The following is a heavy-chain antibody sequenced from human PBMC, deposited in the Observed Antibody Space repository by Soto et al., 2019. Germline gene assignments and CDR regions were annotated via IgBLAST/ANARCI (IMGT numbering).Heavy chain of an antibody. Sequence: QITLKESGPTLVKPTQTLTLTCTFSGFSLSTSGVGVGWIRQPPGKALDWLALIYWDDDKRYSPSLKSRLTXSXXTSKNQVVLTMTNVDPVDTATYYCAHLIVVRGMDVWGQGTTVTVSS. J-gene: IGHJ6*02. CDR3: AHLIVVRGMDV. V-gene: IGHV2-5*02. CDR2: IYWDDDK. CDR1: GFSLSTSGVG. D-gene: IGHD3-22*01.